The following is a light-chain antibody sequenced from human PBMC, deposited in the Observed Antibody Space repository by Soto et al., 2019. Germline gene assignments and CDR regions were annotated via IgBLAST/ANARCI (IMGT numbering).Light chain of an antibody. CDR1: QSVSSSSY. CDR2: GAS. CDR3: RQYGSSPSYT. V-gene: IGKV3-20*01. Sequence: EIVLTQSPGTLSLSPGERATLSCRASQSVSSSSYLAWYQQKPGQAPRLLIYGASSRATGIPDRFSGCGSATDFTLTISRLEPEDFAVYYCRQYGSSPSYTCGQGTKLEIK. J-gene: IGKJ2*01.